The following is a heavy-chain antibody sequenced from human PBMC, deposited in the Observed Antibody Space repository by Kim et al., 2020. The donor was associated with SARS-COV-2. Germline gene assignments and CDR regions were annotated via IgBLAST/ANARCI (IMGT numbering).Heavy chain of an antibody. CDR2: ISGSGGST. D-gene: IGHD5-12*01. CDR3: AKDHGARGYGWLRPIDY. J-gene: IGHJ4*02. CDR1: GFTFSSYA. V-gene: IGHV3-23*01. Sequence: GGSLRLSCAASGFTFSSYAMSWVRQAPGKGLEWVSAISGSGGSTYYADSVKGRFTISRDNSKNTLYLQMNSLRAEDTAVYYCAKDHGARGYGWLRPIDYWGQGTLVTVSS.